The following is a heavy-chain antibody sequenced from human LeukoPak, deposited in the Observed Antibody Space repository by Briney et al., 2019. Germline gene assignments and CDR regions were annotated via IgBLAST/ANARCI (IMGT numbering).Heavy chain of an antibody. D-gene: IGHD2-15*01. CDR2: IYYSGST. CDR1: GGSISSYY. Sequence: PSETLSLTCTVSGGSISSYYWSWLRQPPGKGLECIAYIYYSGSTNYNPSLKSRVTISVDTSKNQFSLKLSSVTAADTAVYYCARGSGYSGFDPWGQGTLVTVSS. CDR3: ARGSGYSGFDP. V-gene: IGHV4-59*12. J-gene: IGHJ5*02.